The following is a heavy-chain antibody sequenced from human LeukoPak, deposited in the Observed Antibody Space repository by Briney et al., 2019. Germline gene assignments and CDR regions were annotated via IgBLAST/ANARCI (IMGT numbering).Heavy chain of an antibody. J-gene: IGHJ4*02. CDR3: AKERQTGDYFTSDY. CDR1: GFTFSSYT. D-gene: IGHD4-17*01. Sequence: PGGSLRLSCTASGFTFSSYTMSWVRQAPGEGLEWLSAINGRGITYYAGSVKGRFTISRDNSESTLYLQMNSLTVDDTAVYFCAKERQTGDYFTSDYWGQGTLVTVSS. CDR2: INGRGIT. V-gene: IGHV3-23*01.